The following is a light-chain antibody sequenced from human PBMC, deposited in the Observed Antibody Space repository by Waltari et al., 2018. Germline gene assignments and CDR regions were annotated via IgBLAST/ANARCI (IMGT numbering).Light chain of an antibody. CDR2: AAS. J-gene: IGKJ2*01. Sequence: EIVLTQSPGTLSLSPGERATLPCRASQSVSTSYLAWYQQKLGQAPRLLMYAASRRATGIPDRYSGSGSGTDFTLTISRLEPEDFAVYYCQQYGSSPYTFGQGTKLEIK. V-gene: IGKV3-20*01. CDR3: QQYGSSPYT. CDR1: QSVSTSY.